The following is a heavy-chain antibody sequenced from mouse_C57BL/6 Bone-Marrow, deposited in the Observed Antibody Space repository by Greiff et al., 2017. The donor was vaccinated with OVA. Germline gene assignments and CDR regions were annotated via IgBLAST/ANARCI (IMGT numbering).Heavy chain of an antibody. CDR2: IDPANGNT. J-gene: IGHJ4*01. CDR1: GFNIKNTY. D-gene: IGHD1-1*02. V-gene: IGHV14-3*01. Sequence: EVQLQQSVAELVRPGASVKLSCTASGFNIKNTYMNWVKQRPEQGLEWIGRIDPANGNTKYAPKFQGKATITADTSSNTAYLQLSSLTSDDTAICYCAREGHYDYYAMDYWGQGTSVTVSS. CDR3: AREGHYDYYAMDY.